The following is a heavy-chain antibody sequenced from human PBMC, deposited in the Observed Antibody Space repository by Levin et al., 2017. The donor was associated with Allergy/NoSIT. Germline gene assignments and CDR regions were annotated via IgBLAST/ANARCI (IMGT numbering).Heavy chain of an antibody. J-gene: IGHJ4*02. V-gene: IGHV3-30-3*01. CDR2: ISYDGSNK. CDR1: GFTFSSYA. Sequence: SCAASGFTFSSYAMHWVRQAPGKGLEWVAVISYDGSNKYYADSVKGRFTISRDNSKNTLYLQMNSLRAEDTAVYYCARPLYSSSWLFGYWGQGTLVTVSS. D-gene: IGHD6-13*01. CDR3: ARPLYSSSWLFGY.